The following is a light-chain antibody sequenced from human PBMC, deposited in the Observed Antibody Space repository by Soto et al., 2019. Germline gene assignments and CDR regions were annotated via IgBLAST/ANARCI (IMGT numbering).Light chain of an antibody. CDR2: SNN. J-gene: IGLJ3*02. CDR1: SSNIGINT. Sequence: QSVLTQPPSASGTPGQRVTISCSGSSSNIGINTVNWYQQLPGTAPKRLIYSNNQRPSGVPDRFSGSKSGTSASLAISGLQSEDEADYYCAAWDDSLNAWVFGGGTKLTVL. V-gene: IGLV1-44*01. CDR3: AAWDDSLNAWV.